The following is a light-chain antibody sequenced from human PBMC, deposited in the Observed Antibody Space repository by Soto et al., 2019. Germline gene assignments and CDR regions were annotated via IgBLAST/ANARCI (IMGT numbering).Light chain of an antibody. J-gene: IGLJ2*01. CDR2: DVT. V-gene: IGLV2-11*01. CDR3: CSYAGSYDSAV. CDR1: VGGYIS. Sequence: QSVLTQPHSVSGSPGQSVTISCTANVGGYISVSWYQQHPGKAPKLMIYDVTQRPSGVPHRFSGSKSGNTASLTISGLQAEDEADYYCCSYAGSYDSAVFGGGTKVTV.